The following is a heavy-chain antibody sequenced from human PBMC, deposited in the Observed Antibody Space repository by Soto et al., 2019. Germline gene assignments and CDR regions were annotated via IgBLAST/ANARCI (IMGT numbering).Heavy chain of an antibody. CDR2: MYYGGST. CDR3: ARSTGYGDSYFDY. D-gene: IGHD4-17*01. CDR1: GGSISLYY. J-gene: IGHJ4*02. Sequence: SETLSLTCTVSGGSISLYYWNWIRQPPWKGLGWISYMYYGGSTNYKSSLKSRVTISGDTSKNQFSLKLRSVTAADTAVYFCARSTGYGDSYFDYWGQGALVTVS. V-gene: IGHV4-59*01.